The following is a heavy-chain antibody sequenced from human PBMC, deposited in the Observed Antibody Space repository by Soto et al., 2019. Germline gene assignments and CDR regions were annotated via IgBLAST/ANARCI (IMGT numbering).Heavy chain of an antibody. Sequence: HPGGSLRLSCAASGFTFSSYAMSWVRQAPGKGLEWVSAISGSGGSTYYADSVKGRFTISRDNSKNTLYLQMNSLRAEDTAVYYCASRAIPSTIYYFDYWGQGALVTVSS. J-gene: IGHJ4*02. D-gene: IGHD2-2*02. V-gene: IGHV3-23*01. CDR2: ISGSGGST. CDR1: GFTFSSYA. CDR3: ASRAIPSTIYYFDY.